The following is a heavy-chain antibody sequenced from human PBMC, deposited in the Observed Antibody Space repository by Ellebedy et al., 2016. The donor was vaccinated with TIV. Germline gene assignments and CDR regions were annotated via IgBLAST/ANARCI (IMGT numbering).Heavy chain of an antibody. CDR2: IHTGGDT. CDR1: GLTVSSTY. Sequence: GGSLRLSCAASGLTVSSTYMSWVRQAPGKGLEWISVIHTGGDTNYADSVKGRFTMSRDTSKNTVHLQINSVRFEDTAVDYCAGETFNDVDLIIWGVLDTWGQGTMVTVSS. V-gene: IGHV3-66*01. CDR3: AGETFNDVDLIIWGVLDT. J-gene: IGHJ3*02. D-gene: IGHD1-1*01.